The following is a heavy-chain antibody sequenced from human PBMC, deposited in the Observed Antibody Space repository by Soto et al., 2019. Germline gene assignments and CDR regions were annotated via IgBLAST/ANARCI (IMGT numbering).Heavy chain of an antibody. D-gene: IGHD3-10*01. Sequence: ASVKVSCKASGNTVPNYAIHWVRQAPGQRLEWMGWINGGNGNTYYSEHFQGRVTFTRDTSAGTVYMELSSLRSEDTAVYYCARDHLWFGGFSPAVWGQGTLVTVSS. CDR2: INGGNGNT. V-gene: IGHV1-3*01. CDR3: ARDHLWFGGFSPAV. CDR1: GNTVPNYA. J-gene: IGHJ4*02.